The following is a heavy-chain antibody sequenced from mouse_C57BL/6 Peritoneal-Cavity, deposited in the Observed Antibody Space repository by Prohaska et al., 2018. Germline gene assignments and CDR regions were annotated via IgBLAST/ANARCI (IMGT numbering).Heavy chain of an antibody. CDR1: GYTFTDYY. D-gene: IGHD2-1*01. J-gene: IGHJ4*01. Sequence: PGASVKISCKASGYTFTDYYMNWVKKSHGKSLEWMGDINPNNGGNSYNQKFKGKATLTVDKSSSTAYMELRSLTSEDSAVYYCASDDNLDDYAMDSSGQGTSVTIAS. CDR2: INPNNGGN. CDR3: ASDDNLDDYAMDS. V-gene: IGHV1-26*01.